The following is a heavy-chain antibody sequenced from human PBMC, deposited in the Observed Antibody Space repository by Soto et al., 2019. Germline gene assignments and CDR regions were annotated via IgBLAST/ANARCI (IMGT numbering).Heavy chain of an antibody. CDR2: IIPMFDTP. J-gene: IGHJ5*02. V-gene: IGHV1-69*13. CDR3: ARDGGVQARFDP. CDR1: GGTFSSDS. Sequence: ASVKVSCKASGGTFSSDSFSWVRQAPGQGLEWMGGIIPMFDTPIYAQKFQDRVTITADESTSTAYMQLSSLRSGDTAVYYCARDGGVQARFDPWGQGTLVTVSS. D-gene: IGHD2-8*02.